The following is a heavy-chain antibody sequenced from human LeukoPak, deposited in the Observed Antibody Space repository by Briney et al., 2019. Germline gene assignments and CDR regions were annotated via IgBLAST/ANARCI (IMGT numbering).Heavy chain of an antibody. CDR3: ASDQYYYDSSHDAFDI. D-gene: IGHD3-22*01. CDR2: IDPSDSYT. V-gene: IGHV5-10-1*01. J-gene: IGHJ3*02. CDR1: GYXFTSYW. Sequence: GESLKISCNGSGYXFTSYWISWVRQMPGKGLEWMGRIDPSDSYTNYSPSFQGHVTISADKSISTAYLQWSSLKASDTAMYYCASDQYYYDSSHDAFDIWGQGTMVTVSS.